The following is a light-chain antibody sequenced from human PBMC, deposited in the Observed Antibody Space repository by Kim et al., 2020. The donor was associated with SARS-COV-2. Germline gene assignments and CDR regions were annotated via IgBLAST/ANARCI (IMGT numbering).Light chain of an antibody. Sequence: AIQMTQSPSSLSASVGDRVTITCRASHDISTDVDWYQQKPGKAPPLLIYTASDLQSGVPSRFSGEGSGTDFTLTIDSLQPVDLGTYYCLQSYTFPYTFGQGTKLEI. CDR2: TAS. CDR1: HDISTD. J-gene: IGKJ2*01. V-gene: IGKV1-6*01. CDR3: LQSYTFPYT.